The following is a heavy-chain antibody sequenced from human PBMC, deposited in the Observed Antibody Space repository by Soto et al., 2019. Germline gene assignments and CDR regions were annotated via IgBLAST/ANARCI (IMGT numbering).Heavy chain of an antibody. CDR1: GYTFADFY. V-gene: IGHV1-2*02. Sequence: QVQLVQSGAELKKPGASVKVSCKASGYTFADFYVHWVRQAPGQGFEWMGWMNPNTGGASYAQNVLGRVAMTRDTPISTASVELSRLSSNYTAVSFCATTTSDIFSSGASWGQAAVVTVSS. J-gene: IGHJ5*02. D-gene: IGHD3-3*01. CDR3: ATTTSDIFSSGAS. CDR2: MNPNTGGA.